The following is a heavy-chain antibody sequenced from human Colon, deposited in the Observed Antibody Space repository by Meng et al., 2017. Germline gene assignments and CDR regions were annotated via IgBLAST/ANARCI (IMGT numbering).Heavy chain of an antibody. CDR3: ARGLRYNDFWSGYGIFDN. Sequence: QLQLQESGSGLVKPSGTLSRTCAVAGGPTSSSNGWSWVRQRPGKGLEWIGEIYHSGSTSYNPSLKSRVTISVDKSKNQFSLKLSSVTAADTAVYYCARGLRYNDFWSGYGIFDNWGQGTLVTVSS. CDR1: GGPTSSSNG. CDR2: IYHSGST. D-gene: IGHD3-3*01. J-gene: IGHJ4*02. V-gene: IGHV4-4*02.